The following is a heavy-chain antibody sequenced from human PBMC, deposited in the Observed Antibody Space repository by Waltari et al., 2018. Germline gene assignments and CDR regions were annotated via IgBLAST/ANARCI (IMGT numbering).Heavy chain of an antibody. D-gene: IGHD3-10*01. J-gene: IGHJ4*02. Sequence: VQLLESGGGLVQPGGSLRLSCAASGFTFSSYAMSWVRQAPGKGLEWIGSIYYSGSTYYNPSLKSRVTISVDTSKNQFSLKLSSVTAADTAVYYCARWGFIDYWGQGTLVTVSS. CDR1: GFTFSSYA. V-gene: IGHV4-38-2*01. CDR3: ARWGFIDY. CDR2: IYYSGST.